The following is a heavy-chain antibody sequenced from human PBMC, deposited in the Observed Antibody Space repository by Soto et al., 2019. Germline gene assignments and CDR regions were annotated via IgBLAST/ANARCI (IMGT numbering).Heavy chain of an antibody. J-gene: IGHJ5*02. CDR2: IYSSGST. Sequence: SETLSLTCTVTGGAISCYYWTWIRQSDGEGLEWIGRIYSSGSTNYNPSLKSRVTISLDTSMNYFSLRLSSVTAADTAVYYCARGQRFSDWFDPWGQGTLVTVSS. V-gene: IGHV4-4*07. CDR1: GGAISCYY. D-gene: IGHD3-3*01. CDR3: ARGQRFSDWFDP.